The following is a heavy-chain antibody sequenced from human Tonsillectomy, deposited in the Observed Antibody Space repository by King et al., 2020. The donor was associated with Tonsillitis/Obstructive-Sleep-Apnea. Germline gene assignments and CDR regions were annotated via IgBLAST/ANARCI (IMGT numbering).Heavy chain of an antibody. D-gene: IGHD3-22*01. CDR3: ARQGWLHRVASFDY. CDR1: GGSISSYY. CDR2: IYYSGST. V-gene: IGHV4-59*08. Sequence: VQLQESGPGLVKPSETLSLTCTVSGGSISSYYWSWIRQPPGKGLEWSGYIYYSGSTNYNPSLKSRVTISVDTSKNQFSLKLSSVTAADTAVYYCARQGWLHRVASFDYWGQGTLVTVSS. J-gene: IGHJ4*02.